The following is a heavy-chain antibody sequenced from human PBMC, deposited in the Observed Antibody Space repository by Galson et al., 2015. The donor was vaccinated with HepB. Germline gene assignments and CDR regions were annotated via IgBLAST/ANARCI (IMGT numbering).Heavy chain of an antibody. D-gene: IGHD6-6*01. CDR2: IRSKANSYAT. V-gene: IGHV3-73*01. Sequence: SLRLSCAASGFTFSGSAMHWVRQASGKGLEWVGRIRSKANSYATAYAASVKGRFTISRDDSKNTAYLQMNSLKTEDTAVYYCTRQPLVRSDYYYGMDVWGQGTTVTVSS. J-gene: IGHJ6*02. CDR3: TRQPLVRSDYYYGMDV. CDR1: GFTFSGSA.